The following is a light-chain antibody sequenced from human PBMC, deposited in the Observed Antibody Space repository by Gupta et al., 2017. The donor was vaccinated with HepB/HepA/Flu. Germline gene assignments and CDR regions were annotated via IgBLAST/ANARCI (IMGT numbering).Light chain of an antibody. Sequence: EIVMTQSPATLSVSPGERATLSCGASQSVSSNLAWYQQKPGQAPRLLIYGASTRATGIPARFSGSGSGTDFTLTISSLQSEDFAVYYCQQYRDWPRTFGQGSKVEIK. J-gene: IGKJ1*01. CDR1: QSVSSN. V-gene: IGKV3-15*01. CDR3: QQYRDWPRT. CDR2: GAS.